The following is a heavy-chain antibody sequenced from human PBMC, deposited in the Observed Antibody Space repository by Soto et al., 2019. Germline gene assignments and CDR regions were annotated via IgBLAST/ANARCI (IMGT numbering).Heavy chain of an antibody. CDR1: GGSISSGGYY. CDR3: ARDLGDYGGWFDP. Sequence: SETLSLTCTVSGGSISSGGYYWSWIRQHLGKGLEWIGYIYYSGSTYYNPSLKSRVTISVDTSKNQFSLKLSSVTAADTAVYYCARDLGDYGGWFDPWGQGTLVTVSS. V-gene: IGHV4-31*03. J-gene: IGHJ5*02. D-gene: IGHD4-17*01. CDR2: IYYSGST.